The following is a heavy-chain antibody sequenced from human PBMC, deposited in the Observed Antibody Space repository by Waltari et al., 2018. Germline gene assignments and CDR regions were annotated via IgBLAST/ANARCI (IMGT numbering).Heavy chain of an antibody. V-gene: IGHV4-59*08. J-gene: IGHJ3*02. CDR1: GGSISSYY. D-gene: IGHD1-1*01. Sequence: QVQLQESGPGLVKPSETLSLTCTVSGGSISSYYWSWIRQPPGKGLEWIGYIYYSGSSNYNPSLKSRVTISIDTAKNQFSLKLSSVTAADTAVYYCAGLEPDDDAFDIWGQGTMVTVSS. CDR3: AGLEPDDDAFDI. CDR2: IYYSGSS.